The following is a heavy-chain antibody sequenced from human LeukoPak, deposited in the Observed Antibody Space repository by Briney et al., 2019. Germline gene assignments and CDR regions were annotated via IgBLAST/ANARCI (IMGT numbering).Heavy chain of an antibody. CDR3: AKDPDPPGNYFDY. CDR2: IRYDGSNK. Sequence: GGSLRLSCAASGFTFSSYGMHWVRQAPGKGLEWVSFIRYDGSNKYYADSVKGRFTISRDNSKNTLYLQMNSLRAEDTAVYYCAKDPDPPGNYFDYWGQGTLVTVSS. CDR1: GFTFSSYG. J-gene: IGHJ4*02. D-gene: IGHD1-14*01. V-gene: IGHV3-30*02.